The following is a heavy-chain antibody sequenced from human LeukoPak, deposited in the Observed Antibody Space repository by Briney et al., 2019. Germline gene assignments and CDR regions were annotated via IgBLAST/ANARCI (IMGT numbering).Heavy chain of an antibody. Sequence: GGSLRLSCAASGFTFSSYGMHWVRQAPGKGLEWVAVIWYDGSNKYYADSVKGRFTISRDNSKNTLYLQMNRLRAEDTAVYYCARAEGEFDPWGQGTLVTVSS. CDR1: GFTFSSYG. V-gene: IGHV3-33*01. CDR3: ARAEGEFDP. CDR2: IWYDGSNK. D-gene: IGHD1-14*01. J-gene: IGHJ5*02.